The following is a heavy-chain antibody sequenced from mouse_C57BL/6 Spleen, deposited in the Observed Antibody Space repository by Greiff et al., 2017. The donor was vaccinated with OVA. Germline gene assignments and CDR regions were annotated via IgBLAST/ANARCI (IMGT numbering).Heavy chain of an antibody. J-gene: IGHJ2*01. V-gene: IGHV1-76*01. Sequence: VQRVESGAELVRPGASVTLSCKASGYTFTDYYIHWVKQRPVHGLEWIATIYPGTGNTSYNEKFKGKAILTAAKSSSPAYMQLSRLTSEYSAVYMCGGGSKGYWGQGTTLTVSS. CDR2: IYPGTGNT. D-gene: IGHD1-1*01. CDR1: GYTFTDYY. CDR3: GGGSKGY.